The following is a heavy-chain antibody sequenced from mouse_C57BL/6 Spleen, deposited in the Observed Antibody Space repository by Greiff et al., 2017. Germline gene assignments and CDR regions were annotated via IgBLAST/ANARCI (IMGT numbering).Heavy chain of an antibody. Sequence: QVQLQQSGAELARPGASVKLSCKASGYTFTSYGISWVKQRTGQGLEWIGEIYPRSGNTYYNEKFKGKATLTADKSSSTAYMELRSLTSEDSAVYFCARATAQATGYAMDYRGQGTSVTVSS. J-gene: IGHJ4*01. CDR1: GYTFTSYG. D-gene: IGHD3-2*02. CDR3: ARATAQATGYAMDY. CDR2: IYPRSGNT. V-gene: IGHV1-81*01.